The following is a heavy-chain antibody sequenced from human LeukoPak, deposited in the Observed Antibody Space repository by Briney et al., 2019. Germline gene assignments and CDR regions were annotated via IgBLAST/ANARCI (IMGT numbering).Heavy chain of an antibody. Sequence: SETLSLTCTVSGGSISSYYWSWIRQPAGKGLEWIGRIYTSGSTNYNPSLKSRVTMSVDTSKNQFSLKLSSVTAADTAVYYCARDRGVKGKYQVAFDYWGQGTLVTVSS. V-gene: IGHV4-4*07. CDR2: IYTSGST. D-gene: IGHD2-2*01. J-gene: IGHJ4*02. CDR1: GGSISSYY. CDR3: ARDRGVKGKYQVAFDY.